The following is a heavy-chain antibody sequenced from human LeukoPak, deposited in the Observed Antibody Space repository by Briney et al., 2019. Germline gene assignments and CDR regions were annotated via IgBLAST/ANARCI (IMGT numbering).Heavy chain of an antibody. J-gene: IGHJ4*02. CDR3: ARDSYYDSSGYPTGGDDY. D-gene: IGHD3-22*01. CDR1: GFAVGSNY. V-gene: IGHV3-53*01. CDR2: IYSGGAI. Sequence: GGSLRLSCVASGFAVGSNYMSWVRQAPGKGLEWVSLIYSGGAIRYADSVKGRFTISRDSSKNTLFLQMNDLTVEDTARYYCARDSYYDSSGYPTGGDDYWGQGTLVTVSS.